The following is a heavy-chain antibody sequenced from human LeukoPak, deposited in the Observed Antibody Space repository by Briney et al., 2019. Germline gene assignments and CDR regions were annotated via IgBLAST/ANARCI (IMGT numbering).Heavy chain of an antibody. CDR2: IYYTGRT. J-gene: IGHJ4*02. D-gene: IGHD2-8*02. CDR3: AGGVREVTFDY. CDR1: GGSISSHY. V-gene: IGHV4-59*11. Sequence: LETLSLTCTVSGGSISSHYWSWIRQPPGKGLEWIGYIYYTGRTNSNPSLKSRVTISMDTSKSQFSLKVNSLTAADTAVYYCAGGVREVTFDYWGRGTLVTVSS.